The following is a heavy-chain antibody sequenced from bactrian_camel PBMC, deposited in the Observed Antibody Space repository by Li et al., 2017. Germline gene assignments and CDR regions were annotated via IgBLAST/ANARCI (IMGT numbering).Heavy chain of an antibody. D-gene: IGHD3*01. CDR1: GTTFNIRC. CDR3: TKDRSYGTRNWVQST. CDR2: IATGSGNT. V-gene: IGHV3S1*01. J-gene: IGHJ4*01. Sequence: HVQLVESGGGSVQAGGSLRLSCTVSGTTFNIRCMAWFRQVPGKEREGVARIATGSGNTYYADSVKGRFTISQDNAKNTVYLQMNSLKPEDTAMYYCTKDRSYGTRNWVQSTRGQGTQVTVS.